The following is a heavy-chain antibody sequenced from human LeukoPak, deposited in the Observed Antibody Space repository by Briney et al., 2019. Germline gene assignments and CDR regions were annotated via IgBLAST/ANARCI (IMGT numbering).Heavy chain of an antibody. V-gene: IGHV3-23*01. CDR1: GFTFSSYA. Sequence: GGSLRFSCAASGFTFSSYAMGWVRQAPGKGLEWVSAISGSGGSTYYADSVKGRFTISRDNSKNTLYLQMNSLRAEDTAVYYCAKSMVRGVIRFDYWGQGTLVTVSS. CDR3: AKSMVRGVIRFDY. D-gene: IGHD3-10*01. J-gene: IGHJ4*02. CDR2: ISGSGGST.